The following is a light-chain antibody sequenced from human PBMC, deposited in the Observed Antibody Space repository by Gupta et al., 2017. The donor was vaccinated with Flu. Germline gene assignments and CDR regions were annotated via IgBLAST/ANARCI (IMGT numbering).Light chain of an antibody. CDR1: SSYVWNSHH. CDR2: EVN. J-gene: IGLJ2*01. V-gene: IGLV2-23*02. CDR3: CSYAGSDTVV. Sequence: TSSYVWNSHHVSWYQHHPGKATKLIIYEVNKRPSGISNRFSGSKSGNTASLTISGLQTEDEADYYCCSYAGSDTVVFGGGTKLTVL.